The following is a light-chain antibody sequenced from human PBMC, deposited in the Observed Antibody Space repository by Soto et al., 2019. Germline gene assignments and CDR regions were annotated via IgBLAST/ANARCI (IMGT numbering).Light chain of an antibody. V-gene: IGLV2-23*01. CDR1: SGDVGGYDL. CDR3: SSYAPSATRV. J-gene: IGLJ3*02. CDR2: EAT. Sequence: QSVLTQPASVSGSPGQSITISCTGTSGDVGGYDLVSWYQQHPGKAPQLILYEATRRPSGVSDRFSGSKSANTASLTISGLRADDEADYYCSSYAPSATRVFGGGTKLTVL.